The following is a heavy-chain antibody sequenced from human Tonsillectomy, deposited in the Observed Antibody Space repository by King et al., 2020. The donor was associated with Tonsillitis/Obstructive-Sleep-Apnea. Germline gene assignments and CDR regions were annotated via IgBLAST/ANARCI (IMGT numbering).Heavy chain of an antibody. CDR2: ISSSSRPI. CDR1: GLAFSSYS. Sequence: VQLVESGGDLVQAGGSLRLSCSAPGLAFSSYSMNWVRQAPGKGLEWLSYISSSSRPIYYADSVKGRFTISRDNAKSSLYLQMNSLRDEDTAVYYCARAGYSGYDFDYYYYMDVWGKGTTVTVSS. CDR3: ARAGYSGYDFDYYYYMDV. J-gene: IGHJ6*03. V-gene: IGHV3-48*02. D-gene: IGHD5-12*01.